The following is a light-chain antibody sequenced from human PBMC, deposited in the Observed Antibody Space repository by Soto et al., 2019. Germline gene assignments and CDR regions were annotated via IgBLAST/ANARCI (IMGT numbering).Light chain of an antibody. CDR3: CSYTTSNTLV. V-gene: IGLV2-14*03. J-gene: IGLJ2*01. CDR1: SSDVGRYNY. Sequence: QSALTQPASVSGSPGQSITISCTGTSSDVGRYNYVSWYQQYPGKAPKLMIYDVNNRPSGVSNRFSGSTSGNTASLTISGLQAEDEADYYCCSYTTSNTLVFGGGTKLTVL. CDR2: DVN.